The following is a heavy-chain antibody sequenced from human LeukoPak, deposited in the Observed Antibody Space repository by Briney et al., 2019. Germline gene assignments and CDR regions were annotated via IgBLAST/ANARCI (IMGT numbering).Heavy chain of an antibody. CDR3: AKETRVAGTDY. Sequence: GGSLRLSCAASGFSFSVYAMNWVRQAPGKGLEWVSAISGSGGSTYYADSVKGRFTISRDNSKNTLYLQMNSLRAEDTAVYYCAKETRVAGTDYWGQGTLVTVSS. CDR2: ISGSGGST. CDR1: GFSFSVYA. V-gene: IGHV3-23*01. J-gene: IGHJ4*02. D-gene: IGHD6-19*01.